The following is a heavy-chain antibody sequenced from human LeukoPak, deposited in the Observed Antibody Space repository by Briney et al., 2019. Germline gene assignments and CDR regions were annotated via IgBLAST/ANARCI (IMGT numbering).Heavy chain of an antibody. Sequence: SETLSLTCTVSGGSISSYYWSWIRQPPGKGLEWIGYIYYSGSTNYNPSLKSRVTISVDTSKNQFSLKLSSVTAADTAVYYCARMVRGRGYYYYYMDVWGKGTTVTVSS. CDR1: GGSISSYY. CDR2: IYYSGST. D-gene: IGHD3-10*01. J-gene: IGHJ6*03. CDR3: ARMVRGRGYYYYYMDV. V-gene: IGHV4-59*01.